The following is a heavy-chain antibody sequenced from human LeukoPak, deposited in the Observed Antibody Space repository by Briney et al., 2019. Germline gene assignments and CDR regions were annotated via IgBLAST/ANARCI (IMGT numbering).Heavy chain of an antibody. V-gene: IGHV3-30*04. J-gene: IGHJ6*02. CDR1: GFTFSSYA. Sequence: GGSLRLSCAASGFTFSSYAMHWVRQAPGKGLEWVAVISYDGTNKYYADSVKGRFTISRDNSKNTLYLQMNSLRADDTAIYYCARNQQLGGHSYYYYGMDVWGQGTTVTVSS. CDR3: ARNQQLGGHSYYYYGMDV. D-gene: IGHD3-16*01. CDR2: ISYDGTNK.